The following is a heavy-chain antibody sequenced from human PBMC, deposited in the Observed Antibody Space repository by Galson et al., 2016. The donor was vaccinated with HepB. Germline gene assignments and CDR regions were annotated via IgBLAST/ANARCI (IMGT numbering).Heavy chain of an antibody. V-gene: IGHV3-11*04. CDR1: GSNLSDYY. J-gene: IGHJ4*02. CDR3: ARGTTYYDILTGYQRPFDF. CDR2: ISSSGNTI. D-gene: IGHD3-9*01. Sequence: SLRLSCAASGSNLSDYYMSWIRQAPGKGLEWVSYISSSGNTIYYADSVKGRFTVSRDNAKNSMYLQMNSLRAEDTAVYYCARGTTYYDILTGYQRPFDFWGQGTLVTVSS.